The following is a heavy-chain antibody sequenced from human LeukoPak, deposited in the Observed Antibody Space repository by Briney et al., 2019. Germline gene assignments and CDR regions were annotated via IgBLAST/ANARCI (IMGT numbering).Heavy chain of an antibody. CDR3: AKGHRGSSYYFDY. Sequence: GGSLRLSCAASGFTFDDYAMPWVRQAPGKGLEWVSGISWNSGSIGYADSVKGRFTISRDNAKNSLYLQMNSLRAEGTALYYCAKGHRGSSYYFDYWGQGTLVTASS. CDR2: ISWNSGSI. V-gene: IGHV3-9*01. CDR1: GFTFDDYA. D-gene: IGHD6-6*01. J-gene: IGHJ4*02.